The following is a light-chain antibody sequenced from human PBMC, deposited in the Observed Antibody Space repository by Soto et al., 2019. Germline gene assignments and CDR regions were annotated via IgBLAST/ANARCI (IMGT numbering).Light chain of an antibody. V-gene: IGKV3-20*01. CDR3: HHYDAAMWT. CDR1: QSVRSK. J-gene: IGKJ1*01. Sequence: EIVLTQSPGTLSLSPGERVTLSCRASQSVRSKLDWYQQKPGQSPRLLIYGASTRATGIPDRFSGSGSGTDFTLTISRLEAEDFAVYYCHHYDAAMWTFGQGTKVEIK. CDR2: GAS.